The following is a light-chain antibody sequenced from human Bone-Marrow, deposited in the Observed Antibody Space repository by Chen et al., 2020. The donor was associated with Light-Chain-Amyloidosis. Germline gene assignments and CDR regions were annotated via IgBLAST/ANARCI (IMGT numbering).Light chain of an antibody. V-gene: IGLV2-14*03. CDR1: SSDVGGYNY. CDR3: SSFTRNNALV. CDR2: DVT. J-gene: IGLJ2*01. Sequence: QSALTQPASVSGSPRQSITISCTGTSSDVGGYNYVSWYQQHPGNAPTLIIDDVTYRPSVVSHRFSGPKAGNTASLTISGLQAEDEADYYCSSFTRNNALVFGGGTQLTVL.